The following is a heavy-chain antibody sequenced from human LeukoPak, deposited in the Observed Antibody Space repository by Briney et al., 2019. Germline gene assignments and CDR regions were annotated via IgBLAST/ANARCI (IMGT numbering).Heavy chain of an antibody. D-gene: IGHD2-2*02. CDR1: GYTFTGYY. Sequence: ASVKVSCKASGYTFTGYYMHWVRQAPGQGLDGMGRINPNSCGTNYAQKFQGRVTMTRDTSISTAYMELSRLRSDDTAVYYCTRDRWDKGTAIPGGDWGQGTLVTVSS. CDR2: INPNSCGT. J-gene: IGHJ4*02. V-gene: IGHV1-2*06. CDR3: TRDRWDKGTAIPGGD.